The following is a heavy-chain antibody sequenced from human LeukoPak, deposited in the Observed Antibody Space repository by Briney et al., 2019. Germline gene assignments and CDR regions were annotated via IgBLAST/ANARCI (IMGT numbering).Heavy chain of an antibody. Sequence: HGESLKISWKGSGYSYTSNWIGWVRQMPGKGLEWMGIIYPGDPDTRYSPSFQGQVTISDDKSISTAYLQWNSLKPSDTAMYYCARRQGWELPNWGQGTLVTVSS. CDR2: IYPGDPDT. V-gene: IGHV5-51*01. CDR3: ARRQGWELPN. D-gene: IGHD1-26*01. CDR1: GYSYTSNW. J-gene: IGHJ4*02.